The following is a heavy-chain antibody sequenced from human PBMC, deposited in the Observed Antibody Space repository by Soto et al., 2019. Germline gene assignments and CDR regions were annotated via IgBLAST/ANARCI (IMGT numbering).Heavy chain of an antibody. CDR2: IKNSGSST. CDR3: AVVAGSYYFDS. CDR1: GFTFSSYA. V-gene: IGHV3-64D*08. Sequence: EVQLVESGGGLVQSGGSQRLSCSASGFTFSSYAMHWVRQAPGKGLEYVSAIKNSGSSTNYADSVKGRFTVSRDNSKNTLYLQMSSLRSEDTAVYYCAVVAGSYYFDSWGHGTLVTVSS. J-gene: IGHJ4*01. D-gene: IGHD6-19*01.